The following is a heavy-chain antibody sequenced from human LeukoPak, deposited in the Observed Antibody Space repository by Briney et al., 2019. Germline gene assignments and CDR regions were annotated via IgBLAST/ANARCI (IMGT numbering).Heavy chain of an antibody. J-gene: IGHJ3*02. CDR1: GYTLTELS. V-gene: IGHV1-24*01. CDR2: FDPEDGET. D-gene: IGHD2-15*01. Sequence: VASVKVSCKVSGYTLTELSMHWVRQAPGKGLEWMGGFDPEDGETIYAQKFQGRVTMTEDTSTDTAYMELSSLRSEDTAVYYCATGYCSGGSCYSKFRDAFDIWGQGTMVTVSS. CDR3: ATGYCSGGSCYSKFRDAFDI.